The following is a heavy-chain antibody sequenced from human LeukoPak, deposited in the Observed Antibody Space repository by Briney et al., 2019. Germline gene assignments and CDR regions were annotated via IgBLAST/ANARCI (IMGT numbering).Heavy chain of an antibody. J-gene: IGHJ5*02. CDR3: ARGGYYGSGNDFRFDP. Sequence: SETLSLTCTVSGGSIYSYYWSWIRQPPGKGLECIGYIHYTGSTNYNPSLKSRVTISVDTSKSQFSLKLSSVTAADTAIYYCARGGYYGSGNDFRFDPWGQGTLVTVSS. CDR2: IHYTGST. CDR1: GGSIYSYY. D-gene: IGHD3-10*01. V-gene: IGHV4-59*01.